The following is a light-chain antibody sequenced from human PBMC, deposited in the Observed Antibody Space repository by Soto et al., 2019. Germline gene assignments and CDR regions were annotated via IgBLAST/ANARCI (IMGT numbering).Light chain of an antibody. Sequence: EIVMTQSPATLSVSPGERATLSCTPSHYIYSNVAWYQQRPGQAPRLLIYRASTRATGTPARFTGSGSGTEFTLTITSLQSEDFALYYCQQYHNLWTFGQGTKVDIK. J-gene: IGKJ1*01. CDR1: HYIYSN. CDR2: RAS. CDR3: QQYHNLWT. V-gene: IGKV3-15*01.